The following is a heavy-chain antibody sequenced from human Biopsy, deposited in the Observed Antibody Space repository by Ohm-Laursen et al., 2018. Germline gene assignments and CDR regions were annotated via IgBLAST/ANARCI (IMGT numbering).Heavy chain of an antibody. J-gene: IGHJ4*02. D-gene: IGHD3-9*01. CDR1: GASITSYY. Sequence: TLSLTCTVSGASITSYYWSWIRQPAGKGLEWIGHTYKDGNTNLNPSLKSRVSMSVDTSKNKFSLRLTSVTAADTAVYYCARGSLKMDYWGQGTLVTVSS. CDR2: TYKDGNT. V-gene: IGHV4-4*07. CDR3: ARGSLKMDY.